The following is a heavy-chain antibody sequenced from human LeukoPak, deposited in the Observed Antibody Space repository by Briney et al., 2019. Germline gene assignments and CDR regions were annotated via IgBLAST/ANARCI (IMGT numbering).Heavy chain of an antibody. V-gene: IGHV1-69*13. Sequence: SVKVPCKASGGTFSSYAISWVRQAPGQGLEWMGGIIPIFGTANYAQKFQGRVTITADESTSTAYMELSSLRSEDTAVYYCARDLGGYYQFDNWFDPWGQGTLVTVSS. CDR1: GGTFSSYA. CDR2: IIPIFGTA. D-gene: IGHD3-22*01. CDR3: ARDLGGYYQFDNWFDP. J-gene: IGHJ5*02.